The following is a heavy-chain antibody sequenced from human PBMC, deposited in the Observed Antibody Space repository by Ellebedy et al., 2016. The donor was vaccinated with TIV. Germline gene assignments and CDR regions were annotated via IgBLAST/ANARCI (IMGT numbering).Heavy chain of an antibody. V-gene: IGHV3-30-3*01. D-gene: IGHD6-19*01. CDR3: ARDEDSSGWYLVAN. CDR1: GFTFSSYA. Sequence: GESLKISXAASGFTFSSYAMHWVRQAPGKGLEWVAVISYDGSNKYYADSVKGRFTISRDNSKNTLYLQMNSLRAEDTAVYYCARDEDSSGWYLVANWGQGTLVTVSS. J-gene: IGHJ4*02. CDR2: ISYDGSNK.